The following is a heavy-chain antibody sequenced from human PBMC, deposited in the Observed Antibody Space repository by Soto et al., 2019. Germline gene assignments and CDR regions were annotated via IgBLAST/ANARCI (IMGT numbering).Heavy chain of an antibody. CDR1: GGSISSSSYY. Sequence: TSETLSLTCIVSGGSISSSSYYWGWIRQPPGKGLEWIGSIYYSGSTYYNPSLKSRVTISVDTSRNQFSLKLRSVTAADTAVYYCARSPYSSSSLDWFDPWGQGMLVTVSS. J-gene: IGHJ5*02. CDR3: ARSPYSSSSLDWFDP. CDR2: IYYSGST. V-gene: IGHV4-39*01. D-gene: IGHD6-6*01.